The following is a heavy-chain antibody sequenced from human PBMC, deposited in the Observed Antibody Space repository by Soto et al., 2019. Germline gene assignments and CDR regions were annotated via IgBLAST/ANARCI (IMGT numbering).Heavy chain of an antibody. V-gene: IGHV3-48*01. Sequence: VQLVESGGGLVQPGGSLRLSCAASGFTFSSYSMNWVRQAPGKGLEWVSYISSSSSTIYYADSVKGRFTISRDNAKNSLCLQMNSRRAEDTAVYYGARGGGCSGGSCNFDYWGQGTLVTVSS. CDR1: GFTFSSYS. D-gene: IGHD2-15*01. CDR3: ARGGGCSGGSCNFDY. J-gene: IGHJ4*02. CDR2: ISSSSSTI.